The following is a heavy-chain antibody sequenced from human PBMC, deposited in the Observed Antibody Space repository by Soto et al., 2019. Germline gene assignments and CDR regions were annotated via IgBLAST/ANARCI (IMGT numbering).Heavy chain of an antibody. D-gene: IGHD4-17*01. CDR1: GFTFSSYW. V-gene: IGHV3-7*03. CDR2: IKQDGSEK. Sequence: GGSLRLSCAASGFTFSSYWMSWVRQAPGKGLEWVANIKQDGSEKYYVDSVKGRFTISRDNAKNSLYLQMNSLRAEDTAVYSCARDGGDDYGDYVAFDIWGQGTMVTVSS. CDR3: ARDGGDDYGDYVAFDI. J-gene: IGHJ3*02.